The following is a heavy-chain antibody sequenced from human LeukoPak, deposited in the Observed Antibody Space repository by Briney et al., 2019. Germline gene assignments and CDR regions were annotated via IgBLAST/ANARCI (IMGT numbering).Heavy chain of an antibody. D-gene: IGHD6-13*01. CDR3: ARACSSYDAFDI. CDR2: IIPIFGTA. CDR1: GGTFSSYA. Sequence: SVKVSCKASGGTFSSYAISWVRQAPGQGLEWMGGIIPIFGTAKYAQKFQGRVTITTDESTSTAYMELSSLRSEDTAVYYCARACSSYDAFDIWGQGTMVTVSS. V-gene: IGHV1-69*05. J-gene: IGHJ3*02.